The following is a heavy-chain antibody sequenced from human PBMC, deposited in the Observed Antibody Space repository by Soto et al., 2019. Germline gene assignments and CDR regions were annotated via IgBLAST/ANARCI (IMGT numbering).Heavy chain of an antibody. Sequence: GGSLRLSCAASGFTFSSYSMNWVRQAPGKGLEWVSSISSSSSYIYYADSVKGRFTISRDNAKNSLYLQMNSLRAEDTAVYYCARDLMRYSSSPGWGQGTLVTVSS. CDR2: ISSSSSYI. CDR3: ARDLMRYSSSPG. V-gene: IGHV3-21*01. J-gene: IGHJ4*02. D-gene: IGHD6-13*01. CDR1: GFTFSSYS.